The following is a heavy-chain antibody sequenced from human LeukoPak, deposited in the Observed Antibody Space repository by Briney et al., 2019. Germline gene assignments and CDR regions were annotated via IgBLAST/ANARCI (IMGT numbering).Heavy chain of an antibody. CDR1: GFAFSDYA. J-gene: IGHJ4*02. Sequence: PGGSLRLSCVASGFAFSDYAMTWVRQAPGKGLEWNSAISGTGSNTYYADSVEGRFSISRDSSQNTLYLRMNSLRPDDSAIYYCAKDSRSSSSNPDYWGQGTLVTVSS. V-gene: IGHV3-23*01. CDR3: AKDSRSSSSNPDY. D-gene: IGHD2-2*01. CDR2: ISGTGSNT.